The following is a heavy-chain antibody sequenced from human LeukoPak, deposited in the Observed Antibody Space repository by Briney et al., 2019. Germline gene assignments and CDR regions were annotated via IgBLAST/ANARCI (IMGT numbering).Heavy chain of an antibody. CDR2: IWYDGSNK. CDR1: GFTFSSYG. CDR3: AKDYYEFWSGYSRALYYFDY. J-gene: IGHJ4*02. Sequence: PGGSLRLSCAASGFTFSSYGTHWVRQAPGKGLEWVAVIWYDGSNKYYADSVKGRFTISRDNSKNTLYLQMNSLRAEDTAVYYCAKDYYEFWSGYSRALYYFDYWGQGTLVTVSS. D-gene: IGHD3-3*01. V-gene: IGHV3-33*06.